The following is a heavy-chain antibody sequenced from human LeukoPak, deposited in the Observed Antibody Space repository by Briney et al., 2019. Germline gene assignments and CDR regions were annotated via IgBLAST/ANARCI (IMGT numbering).Heavy chain of an antibody. J-gene: IGHJ4*02. CDR1: GFTFSSYA. Sequence: PGGSLRLSCAASGFTFSSYAMSWVRQAPGEGLEWVSAISGSGGSTYYADSVKGRFTISRDNSKNTLYLQMNSLRAEDTAVYYCAKDLGNIVVVVAATSYWGQGTLVTVSS. V-gene: IGHV3-23*01. CDR3: AKDLGNIVVVVAATSY. D-gene: IGHD2-15*01. CDR2: ISGSGGST.